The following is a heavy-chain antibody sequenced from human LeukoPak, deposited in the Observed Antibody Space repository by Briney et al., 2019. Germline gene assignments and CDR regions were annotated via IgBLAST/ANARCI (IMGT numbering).Heavy chain of an antibody. V-gene: IGHV4-59*01. CDR1: GGSISSYY. Sequence: SETLSLTCTVSGGSISSYYWTWIRQPPGKGLEWIGYIYYSGSTNYNPSLKSRVTISVDTSKNQFSLRLSSVTAADTAVYYCAKGVVAAAGADAFDIWGQGTLVTVSS. CDR3: AKGVVAAAGADAFDI. D-gene: IGHD6-13*01. CDR2: IYYSGST. J-gene: IGHJ3*02.